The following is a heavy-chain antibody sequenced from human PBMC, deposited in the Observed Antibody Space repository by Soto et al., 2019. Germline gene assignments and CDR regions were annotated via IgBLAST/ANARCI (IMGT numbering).Heavy chain of an antibody. CDR2: IWDDGSNK. D-gene: IGHD3-22*01. CDR1: GFAFSSYC. V-gene: IGHV3-33*01. J-gene: IGHJ4*02. CDR3: ARESGNYYDSSGYYESFDY. Sequence: PVGSLILSWSASGFAFSSYCMHLVRPAPGKGLEWVAVIWDDGSNKYYADSVKGRFTISRDNSKNTLYLQMNSLRAEDTAVYYCARESGNYYDSSGYYESFDYWGQGALVNV.